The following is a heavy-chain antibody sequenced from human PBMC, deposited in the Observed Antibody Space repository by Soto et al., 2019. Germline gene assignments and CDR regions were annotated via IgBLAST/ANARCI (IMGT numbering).Heavy chain of an antibody. D-gene: IGHD3-9*01. V-gene: IGHV3-33*01. Sequence: QVQLVESGGGVVQPGRSLRLSCAASGFTFSSYGMHWVRQAPGKGLEWVAGIWYDGSNKYYADSVKGRITISRDNSKNTLYLQMNSLRAEDTAVYYCARDGGELRYFDALDVWGKGSTVTVSS. CDR2: IWYDGSNK. J-gene: IGHJ6*04. CDR3: ARDGGELRYFDALDV. CDR1: GFTFSSYG.